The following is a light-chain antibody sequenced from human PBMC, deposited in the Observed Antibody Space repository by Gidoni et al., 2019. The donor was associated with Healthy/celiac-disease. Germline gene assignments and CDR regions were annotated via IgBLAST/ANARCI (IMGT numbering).Light chain of an antibody. Sequence: SFSASTGDRVTITCRASQGISSYLAWYQQKPGKAPKLLIYAASTLQSGVPSRFSGSGSGTDFTLTISCLQSEDFATYYCQQYYSYPFTFGGGTKVEIK. CDR1: QGISSY. CDR2: AAS. CDR3: QQYYSYPFT. J-gene: IGKJ4*01. V-gene: IGKV1-8*01.